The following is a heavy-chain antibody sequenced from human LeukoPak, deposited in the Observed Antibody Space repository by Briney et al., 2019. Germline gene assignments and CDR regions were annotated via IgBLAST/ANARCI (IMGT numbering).Heavy chain of an antibody. V-gene: IGHV5-51*01. CDR2: IYPGDSDT. CDR3: ARQDSSGWSRAHYFDY. CDR1: GYSFTSYW. Sequence: GESLQISCKGSGYSFTSYWIGWVRQMPGKGLEWMGIIYPGDSDTRYSPSFQGQVTISADKSISTAYLQWSSLKASDTATYYCARQDSSGWSRAHYFDYWGQGTLVTVSS. D-gene: IGHD6-19*01. J-gene: IGHJ4*02.